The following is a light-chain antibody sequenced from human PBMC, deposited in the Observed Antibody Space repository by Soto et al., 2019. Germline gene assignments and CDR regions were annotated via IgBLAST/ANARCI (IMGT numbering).Light chain of an antibody. J-gene: IGLJ3*02. CDR2: VVS. CDR1: SSDVGGYNY. V-gene: IGLV2-14*01. Sequence: QSALTQPASVSGSPGQSITISCTGTSSDVGGYNYVSWFQQHPGKAPKLMIYVVSNRPSGISNRFFGSKSGNTASLTISGLQAEDEADYYCSSYTTSSSWVFGGGTKVTVL. CDR3: SSYTTSSSWV.